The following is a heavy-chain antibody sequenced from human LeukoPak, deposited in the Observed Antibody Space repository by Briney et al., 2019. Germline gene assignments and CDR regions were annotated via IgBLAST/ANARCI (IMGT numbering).Heavy chain of an antibody. V-gene: IGHV4-30-2*01. CDR3: AREYCSGGSCYFDY. D-gene: IGHD2-15*01. CDR2: IYHSGST. CDR1: GGSISSGGYS. Sequence: SQTLSLTCAVSGGSISSGGYSWSWIRQPPGKGLEWIGYIYHSGSTYYNPSLKRRVTISVDRSKNQFSLKLSSVTAADTAVYYCAREYCSGGSCYFDYWGQGTLVTVSS. J-gene: IGHJ4*02.